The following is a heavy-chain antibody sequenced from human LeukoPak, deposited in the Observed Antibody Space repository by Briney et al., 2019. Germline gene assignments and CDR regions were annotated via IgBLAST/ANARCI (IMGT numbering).Heavy chain of an antibody. J-gene: IGHJ4*02. D-gene: IGHD1-26*01. CDR2: ISGSGGST. Sequence: GGSLRLSRAASGFTFSSYAMSWVRQAPGKGLEWVSAISGSGGSTYYADSVKGQFTISRDNSKNTLYLQMNSLRAEDTAVYYCAKDLRIVGATTYWGQGTLVTVSS. V-gene: IGHV3-23*01. CDR3: AKDLRIVGATTY. CDR1: GFTFSSYA.